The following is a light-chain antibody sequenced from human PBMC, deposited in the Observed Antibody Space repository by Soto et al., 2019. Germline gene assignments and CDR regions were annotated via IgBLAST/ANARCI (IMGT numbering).Light chain of an antibody. CDR2: GAS. Sequence: EIVLTQSPGTLSLSPGERVTLSCRASQSVSSSYLAWYQQKPGQAPRLLIYGASSRATGIPDRFSGSGSGTDFTLTISRLEPEDCAVYYCQQYGSSLTWTFGQGTKVEIK. CDR3: QQYGSSLTWT. J-gene: IGKJ1*01. V-gene: IGKV3-20*01. CDR1: QSVSSSY.